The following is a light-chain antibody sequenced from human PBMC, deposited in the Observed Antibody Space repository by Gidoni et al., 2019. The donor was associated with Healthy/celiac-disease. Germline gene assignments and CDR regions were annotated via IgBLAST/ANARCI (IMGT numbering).Light chain of an antibody. J-gene: IGKJ1*01. Sequence: EIVLTQSPGTLSLSPGERATLSCRASQSVSSSYLAWYQQKPGQAPRLLIYGASSRATGIPDRFSGRWSGTDFTLTISRLEPEDVAVYYWQQDGSSPRTFGQGTKVEIK. CDR3: QQDGSSPRT. CDR2: GAS. CDR1: QSVSSSY. V-gene: IGKV3-20*01.